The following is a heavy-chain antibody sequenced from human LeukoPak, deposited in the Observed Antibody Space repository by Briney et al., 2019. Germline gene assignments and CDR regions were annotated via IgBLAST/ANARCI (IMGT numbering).Heavy chain of an antibody. CDR1: GFTFSDYY. D-gene: IGHD5-24*01. Sequence: GGSLRLSCGASGFTFSDYYMSWIRQAPGKGLGWVSYISSSGSTIYYADSVKGRFTISRDNAKISLYLQMNSLRAEDTAVYYCARDSVTSGWLQLGLHYYGMDVWGQGTTVTVSS. V-gene: IGHV3-11*01. J-gene: IGHJ6*02. CDR3: ARDSVTSGWLQLGLHYYGMDV. CDR2: ISSSGSTI.